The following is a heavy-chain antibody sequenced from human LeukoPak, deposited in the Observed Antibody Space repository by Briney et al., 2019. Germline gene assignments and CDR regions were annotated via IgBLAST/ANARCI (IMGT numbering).Heavy chain of an antibody. Sequence: PGGSLRLSCAASGFTVSSNYMSWVRQAPGKGLEWVSVIYSGGSTYYADSVKGRFTISRDNSKNTLYLQMNSLRAEDTAVYYCARTAMAQYYFDYWGQGTLVTVSS. J-gene: IGHJ4*02. CDR2: IYSGGST. D-gene: IGHD5-18*01. V-gene: IGHV3-53*01. CDR1: GFTVSSNY. CDR3: ARTAMAQYYFDY.